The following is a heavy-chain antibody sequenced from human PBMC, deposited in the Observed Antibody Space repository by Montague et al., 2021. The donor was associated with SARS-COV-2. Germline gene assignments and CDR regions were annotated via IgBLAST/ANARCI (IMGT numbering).Heavy chain of an antibody. D-gene: IGHD1-26*01. CDR3: VEIVGAADY. CDR1: GGSNRGSSWY. Sequence: SETLSLTCTVSGGSNRGSSWYRRWMHQPPGKRLEGIGSIYYSGSTYYNPSLKSRVTISVDTSKNQFSLKLSSVTAADTAVYYCVEIVGAADYWGQGTLVTVSS. V-gene: IGHV4-39*01. CDR2: IYYSGST. J-gene: IGHJ4*02.